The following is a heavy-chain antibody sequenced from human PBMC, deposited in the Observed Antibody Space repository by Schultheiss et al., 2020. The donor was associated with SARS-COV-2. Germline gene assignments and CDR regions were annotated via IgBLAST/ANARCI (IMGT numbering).Heavy chain of an antibody. D-gene: IGHD3-10*01. CDR3: AGPVLLWFGELSVPMDV. Sequence: GGSLRLSCAASGFTFSSYWMSWVRQAPGKGLEWVANIKQDGSEKYYVDSVKGRFTISRDNAKNSLYLQMNSLRDEDTAVYYCAGPVLLWFGELSVPMDVWGQGTTVTVSS. CDR1: GFTFSSYW. CDR2: IKQDGSEK. J-gene: IGHJ6*02. V-gene: IGHV3-7*01.